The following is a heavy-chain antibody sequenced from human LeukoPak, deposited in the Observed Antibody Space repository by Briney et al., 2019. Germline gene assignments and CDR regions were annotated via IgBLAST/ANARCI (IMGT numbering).Heavy chain of an antibody. Sequence: GGSLRLSCAASGFTFSSYWMSWVRQAPGKGLEWVANIKEDGSEKHFVDSVKGRFTISRDNAKNSLYLEMNSLRAEDTAAYYCARDRGIVGQFDPWGQGTLVTVSS. J-gene: IGHJ5*02. CDR2: IKEDGSEK. V-gene: IGHV3-7*01. D-gene: IGHD3-10*01. CDR1: GFTFSSYW. CDR3: ARDRGIVGQFDP.